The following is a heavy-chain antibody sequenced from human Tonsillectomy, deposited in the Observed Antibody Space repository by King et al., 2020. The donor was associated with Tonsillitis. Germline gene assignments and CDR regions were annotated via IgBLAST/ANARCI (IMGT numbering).Heavy chain of an antibody. D-gene: IGHD3-10*01. J-gene: IGHJ4*02. Sequence: QLVQSGGGVVQPGGSLRLSCAASGFTFSSYGMHWVRQAPGKGLEWVAFIRYDGSNKYYADSVKGRFTISRDNSKNTLYLQMNSLRAEDTAVYYCTKEMKGSGSYVFGYWGQGTLVTVPS. CDR2: IRYDGSNK. CDR1: GFTFSSYG. CDR3: TKEMKGSGSYVFGY. V-gene: IGHV3-30*02.